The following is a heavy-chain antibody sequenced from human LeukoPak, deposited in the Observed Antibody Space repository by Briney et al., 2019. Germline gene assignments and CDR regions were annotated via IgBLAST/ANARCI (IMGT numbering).Heavy chain of an antibody. CDR3: AKDSPSPGLRNWFDP. CDR1: GFTFSSHS. Sequence: GGSLRLSCAASGFTFSSHSMNWVRQAPGKGLEWVAVISYDGSNKYYADSVQGRFTISRDNSKSTLCLQMNSLRAEDTAVYYCAKDSPSPGLRNWFDPWGQGTLVTVSS. J-gene: IGHJ5*02. D-gene: IGHD4-17*01. CDR2: ISYDGSNK. V-gene: IGHV3-30*18.